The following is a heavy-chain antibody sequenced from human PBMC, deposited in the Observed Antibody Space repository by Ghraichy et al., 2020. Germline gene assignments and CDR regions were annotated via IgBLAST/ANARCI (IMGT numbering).Heavy chain of an antibody. J-gene: IGHJ4*02. D-gene: IGHD4-23*01. Sequence: ASVKVSCKASGYTFIVYYIHWVRQAPGQGLEWMGRINPNSGDTNYAQMLQGRVTMTTDMSISTAYMELSSLRSDDTAVYYCARAPYDYGRKIDFWGQGTLVTVSS. V-gene: IGHV1-2*06. CDR3: ARAPYDYGRKIDF. CDR2: INPNSGDT. CDR1: GYTFIVYY.